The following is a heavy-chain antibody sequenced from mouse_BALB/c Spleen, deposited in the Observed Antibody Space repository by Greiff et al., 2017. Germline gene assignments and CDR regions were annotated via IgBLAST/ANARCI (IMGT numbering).Heavy chain of an antibody. CDR3: ARDGDYYGYGGFAY. D-gene: IGHD1-2*01. J-gene: IGHJ3*01. Sequence: EVMLVESGGGLVQPGGSLRLSCATSGFTFTDYYMSWVRQPPGKALEWLGFIRNKANGYTTEYSASVKGRFTISRDNSQSILYLQMNTLRAEDSATYYCARDGDYYGYGGFAYWGQGTLVTVSA. CDR2: IRNKANGYTT. CDR1: GFTFTDYY. V-gene: IGHV7-3*02.